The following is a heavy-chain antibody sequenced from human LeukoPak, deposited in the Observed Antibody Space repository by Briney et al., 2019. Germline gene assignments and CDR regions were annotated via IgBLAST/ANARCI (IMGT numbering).Heavy chain of an antibody. D-gene: IGHD3-10*01. CDR2: INHSGST. CDR3: ARCHSIFYYGSGSYYNGYYYGMDV. J-gene: IGHJ6*02. V-gene: IGHV4-34*01. Sequence: PSETLSLTCAVYGGSFSGYYWSWIRQPPGKGLEWIGEINHSGSTNYNLSLKSRVTISVDTSKNQFSLKLSSVTAADTAVYYCARCHSIFYYGSGSYYNGYYYGMDVWGQGTTVTVSS. CDR1: GGSFSGYY.